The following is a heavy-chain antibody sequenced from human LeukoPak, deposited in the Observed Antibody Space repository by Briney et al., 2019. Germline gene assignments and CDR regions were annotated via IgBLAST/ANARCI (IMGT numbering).Heavy chain of an antibody. CDR3: AKSGYNRFDY. J-gene: IGHJ4*02. CDR2: ISGSGSGGST. Sequence: PGGSLRLSCAASGITFTNAWLTWVRQAPGKGLEWVSSISGSGSGGSTYYADSVKGRFTISRDNSKNTLYLQMNSLIAEDTAVYYCAKSGYNRFDYWGQGTRVTVSS. V-gene: IGHV3-23*01. D-gene: IGHD5-24*01. CDR1: GITFTNAW.